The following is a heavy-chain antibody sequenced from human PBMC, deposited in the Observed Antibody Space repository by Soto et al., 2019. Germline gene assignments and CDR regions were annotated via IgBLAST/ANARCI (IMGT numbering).Heavy chain of an antibody. J-gene: IGHJ6*02. V-gene: IGHV4-61*01. Sequence: SETLSLTCTVSGGSVSSGSYYWSWIRQPPGKGLEWIGYIYYSGSTNYNPSLKSRVTISVDTSKNQFSLKLSSVTAADTAVYYCARDSSSSYYYGMDVWGQGTTVTVSS. CDR2: IYYSGST. CDR1: GGSVSSGSYY. D-gene: IGHD6-13*01. CDR3: ARDSSSSYYYGMDV.